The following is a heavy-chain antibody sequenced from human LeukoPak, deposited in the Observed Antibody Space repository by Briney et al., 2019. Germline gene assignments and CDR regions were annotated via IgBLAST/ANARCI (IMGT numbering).Heavy chain of an antibody. CDR1: GFTVSSKY. CDR2: IYSGGGT. CDR3: VREAEGCYLDY. V-gene: IGHV3-53*01. D-gene: IGHD2-15*01. J-gene: IGHJ4*02. Sequence: GGSLRLSCAASGFTVSSKYMSWVRQAPGEGLEWVSVIYSGGGTSYADSVKGRFSVSRDNSKNTLSLQMNSLRAGDTAVYCCVREAEGCYLDYWGQGTLVTVSS.